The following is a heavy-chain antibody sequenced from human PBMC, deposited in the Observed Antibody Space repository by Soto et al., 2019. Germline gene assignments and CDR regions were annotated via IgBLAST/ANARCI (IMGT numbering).Heavy chain of an antibody. CDR1: GFTFSSYG. V-gene: IGHV3-33*01. Sequence: GGSLRLSCAASGFTFSSYGMHWVRQAPGKGLEWVAVIWYDGSNKYYADSVKGRFTISRDNSKNTLYLQMNSLRAEDTAVYYCARDCTPSNYDFWSGWGWFDPWGQGTLVTVSS. CDR3: ARDCTPSNYDFWSGWGWFDP. J-gene: IGHJ5*02. D-gene: IGHD3-3*01. CDR2: IWYDGSNK.